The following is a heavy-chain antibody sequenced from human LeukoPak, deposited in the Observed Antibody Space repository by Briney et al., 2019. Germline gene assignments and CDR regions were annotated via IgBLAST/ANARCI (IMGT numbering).Heavy chain of an antibody. J-gene: IGHJ4*02. Sequence: GGSLRLSCAASGFTFSSYAINWVRQAPGKGLEWVSAISGSGGSTYYADSVKGRFTISRDNSKNTVYLQMNSLRVEDTALYYCAKSQSITIFAVLTYWGQGTLVTVSS. CDR3: AKSQSITIFAVLTY. D-gene: IGHD3-3*01. V-gene: IGHV3-23*01. CDR2: ISGSGGST. CDR1: GFTFSSYA.